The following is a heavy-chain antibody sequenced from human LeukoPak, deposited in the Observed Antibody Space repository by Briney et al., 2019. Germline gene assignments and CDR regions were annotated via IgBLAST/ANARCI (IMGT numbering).Heavy chain of an antibody. V-gene: IGHV3-74*01. Sequence: GGSLRLSCAASGFTFNNHWMHWVRQVPGKGLEWVSRIDNDGSNTIYADSVKARFTFPRDNAKNTLYLQMNSLRAEDTAMYYCSRNRPHNWFDPWGQGTLVTVSS. J-gene: IGHJ5*02. CDR3: SRNRPHNWFDP. CDR1: GFTFNNHW. CDR2: IDNDGSNT.